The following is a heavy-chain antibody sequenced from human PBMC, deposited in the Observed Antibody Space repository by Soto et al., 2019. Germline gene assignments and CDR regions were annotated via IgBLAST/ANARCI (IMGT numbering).Heavy chain of an antibody. V-gene: IGHV1-18*04. D-gene: IGHD3-3*01. CDR1: GYTFSGYG. J-gene: IGHJ5*02. CDR2: ISAYNGNT. CDR3: AAYYDFWSGYRWTFDP. Sequence: XSVKVACNASGYTFSGYGISWVRQAPGQGLEWMGWISAYNGNTNYAQKLQGRVTMTTDTSTSTAYMELRSLRSDDTAVYYCAAYYDFWSGYRWTFDPWGQGTLVTVSS.